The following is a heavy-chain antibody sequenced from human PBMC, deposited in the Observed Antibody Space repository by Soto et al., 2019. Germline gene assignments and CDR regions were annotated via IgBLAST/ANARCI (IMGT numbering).Heavy chain of an antibody. CDR3: AKDHNDFWSRPELLDI. CDR2: ISGSGGST. J-gene: IGHJ3*02. CDR1: GFTFSSYA. V-gene: IGHV3-23*01. Sequence: GGSLRLSCEASGFTFSSYAMSWVRQAPGKGLEWVSTISGSGGSTYYADSVKGRFTISRDNSKNTVYVQMNSLRAEDTAVYYCAKDHNDFWSRPELLDIWGQGTMV. D-gene: IGHD3-3*01.